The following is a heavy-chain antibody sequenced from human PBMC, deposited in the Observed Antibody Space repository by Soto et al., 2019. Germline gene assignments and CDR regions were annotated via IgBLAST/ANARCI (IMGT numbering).Heavy chain of an antibody. CDR1: GGTFSSYA. CDR3: AGGALQGQDYGGKPLGY. D-gene: IGHD4-17*01. CDR2: IIPIFGTA. J-gene: IGHJ4*02. Sequence: QVQLVQSGAEVKKPGSSVKVSCKASGGTFSSYAISWVRQAPGQGLEWMGGIIPIFGTANYAQKFQGRVTIAEDESTRTAYMELSSLRSEDTAVYYCAGGALQGQDYGGKPLGYWGQGTLVTVSS. V-gene: IGHV1-69*01.